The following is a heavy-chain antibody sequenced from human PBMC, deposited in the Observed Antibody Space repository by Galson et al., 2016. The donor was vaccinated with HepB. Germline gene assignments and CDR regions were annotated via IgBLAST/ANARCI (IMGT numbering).Heavy chain of an antibody. J-gene: IGHJ4*02. Sequence: SLRLSCAASGFTFSTYWMHWVRQAPGKGLEWVSRIGTDGRSNYADSVKGRFTISRDNSKNTLYLQMNSLRAEDTAIYYCARDRDARPYDDWGQGTLVTVSS. V-gene: IGHV3-74*01. CDR3: ARDRDARPYDD. CDR2: IGTDGRS. D-gene: IGHD5-24*01. CDR1: GFTFSTYW.